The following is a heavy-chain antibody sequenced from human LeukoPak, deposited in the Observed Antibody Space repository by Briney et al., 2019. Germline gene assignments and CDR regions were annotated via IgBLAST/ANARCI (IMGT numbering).Heavy chain of an antibody. V-gene: IGHV3-33*01. CDR1: GFTFSSYG. CDR2: IWYDGSNK. CDR3: ARDESEYCTNGVCYSFLDY. Sequence: GSLRLSCAESGFTFSSYGMHWVRQAPGKGLEWVAVIWYDGSNKYYADSVKGRFTISRDNSKNTLYLQMNSLRAEDTAVYYCARDESEYCTNGVCYSFLDYWGQGTLVTVSS. J-gene: IGHJ4*02. D-gene: IGHD2-8*01.